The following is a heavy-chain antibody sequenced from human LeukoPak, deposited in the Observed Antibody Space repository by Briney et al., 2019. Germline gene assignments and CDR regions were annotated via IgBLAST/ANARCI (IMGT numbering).Heavy chain of an antibody. V-gene: IGHV3-20*04. D-gene: IGHD3-10*01. CDR1: GFTLDDYG. CDR3: ARAPTVITMVRGVLLLKYYFDY. CDR2: INWNGGST. Sequence: PGGSLRLSCAASGFTLDDYGMSWVRQAPGKGLEWVSGINWNGGSTGYVDSVKGRFTISRDNAKNSLYLQMNSLRAEDTALYYCARAPTVITMVRGVLLLKYYFDYWGQGTLVTVSS. J-gene: IGHJ4*02.